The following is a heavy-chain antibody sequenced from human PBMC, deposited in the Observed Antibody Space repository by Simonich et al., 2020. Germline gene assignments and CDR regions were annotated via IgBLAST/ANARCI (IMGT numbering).Heavy chain of an antibody. CDR3: ARDREVYGSGSYYNY. V-gene: IGHV3-7*01. D-gene: IGHD3-10*01. J-gene: IGHJ4*02. Sequence: EVQLVESGGGLVQPGGSLRLSCAASGFTFSSYWMGWVRQAPGKGLEWVANIKQDGSEKYYVDSGEGRFTISRDNAKNSLYLQMNSLRAEDTAVYYCARDREVYGSGSYYNYWGQGTLVTVSS. CDR2: IKQDGSEK. CDR1: GFTFSSYW.